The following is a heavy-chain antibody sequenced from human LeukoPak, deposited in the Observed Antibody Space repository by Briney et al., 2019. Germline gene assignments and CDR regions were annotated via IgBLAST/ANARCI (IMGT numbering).Heavy chain of an antibody. D-gene: IGHD4-11*01. V-gene: IGHV3-33*06. Sequence: GGSLRLFCAASGFTFSSTGMHWVRQAPGKGLQGVGLIWYDGSNSVYADSVKGRFTTSRDNSKNTVHLQMNNLRAEDTAVYYCAKDYGTTATAVQLRAPYFDYWGQGALVTVAS. CDR1: GFTFSSTG. J-gene: IGHJ4*02. CDR3: AKDYGTTATAVQLRAPYFDY. CDR2: IWYDGSNS.